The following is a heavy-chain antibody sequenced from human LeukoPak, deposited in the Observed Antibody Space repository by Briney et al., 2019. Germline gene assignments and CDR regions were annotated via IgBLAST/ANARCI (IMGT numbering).Heavy chain of an antibody. V-gene: IGHV4-59*01. CDR2: ISYSGST. CDR1: GGSIRSCY. D-gene: IGHD4/OR15-4a*01. Sequence: SETLSLTCTISGGSIRSCYWSWIRQPPGKGLEWIGYISYSGSTNYNPSLQSRVTISVDTSKNHFSLKLTSVTAADTAVYYCARAPGAVDAFDVWGQGTMVTVSS. J-gene: IGHJ3*01. CDR3: ARAPGAVDAFDV.